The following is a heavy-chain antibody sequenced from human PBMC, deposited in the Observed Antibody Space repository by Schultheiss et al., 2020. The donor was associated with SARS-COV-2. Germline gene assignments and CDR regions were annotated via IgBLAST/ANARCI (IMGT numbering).Heavy chain of an antibody. J-gene: IGHJ5*02. V-gene: IGHV3-23*01. CDR1: GFTFSSYD. D-gene: IGHD1/OR15-1a*01. CDR3: ATAPRIDVGAAAEQPKTESGGWFDP. Sequence: GESLKISCAASGFTFSSYDMHWVRQATGKGLEWVSAISGSGGSTYYADSVKGRFTISRDNSKNTLYLQMNSLRAEDTAVYYCATAPRIDVGAAAEQPKTESGGWFDPWGQGTLVTVSS. CDR2: ISGSGGST.